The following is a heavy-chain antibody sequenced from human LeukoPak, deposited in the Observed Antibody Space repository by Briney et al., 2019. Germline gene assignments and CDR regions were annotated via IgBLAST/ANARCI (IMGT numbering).Heavy chain of an antibody. Sequence: SETLSLTCAVYGGSVSGYYWSWIRQPPGKGLEWMGEINHSGSTNYNPSLKSRVTISVDTSKNQFSLKLSSVTAADTAVYYCAIGRRVTMVRGVRYYGMDVWGQGTTVTVSS. V-gene: IGHV4-34*01. CDR1: GGSVSGYY. J-gene: IGHJ6*02. D-gene: IGHD3-10*01. CDR3: AIGRRVTMVRGVRYYGMDV. CDR2: INHSGST.